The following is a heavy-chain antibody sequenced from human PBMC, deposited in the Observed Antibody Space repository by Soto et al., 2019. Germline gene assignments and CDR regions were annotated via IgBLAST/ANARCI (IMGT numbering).Heavy chain of an antibody. CDR3: ARGQLYYDSSGYSPFDY. D-gene: IGHD3-22*01. Sequence: SETLSLTCTVSGGSIGTYYWSWIRQPPGRGLEWIGYIYHSGGTNYNPSLKSRVTISVDTSKNQFSLKLSSVTAADTAVYYCARGQLYYDSSGYSPFDYWGQGTLVTVSS. CDR2: IYHSGGT. V-gene: IGHV4-59*01. J-gene: IGHJ4*02. CDR1: GGSIGTYY.